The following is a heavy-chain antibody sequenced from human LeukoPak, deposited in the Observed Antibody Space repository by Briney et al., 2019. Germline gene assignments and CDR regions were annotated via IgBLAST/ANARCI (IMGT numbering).Heavy chain of an antibody. Sequence: SETLSLTCTLGGGSLSGHYWGWIRQPPGKGLELVGQIYYTVTTLYNPSINSRVTSTSDTSRDPFSLRLTSVIAADTAVYYCARFSWGCSTASCYLTNWGEGALVTVSS. CDR1: GGSLSGHY. CDR3: ARFSWGCSTASCYLTN. D-gene: IGHD2-2*01. J-gene: IGHJ4*02. V-gene: IGHV4-59*11. CDR2: IYYTVTT.